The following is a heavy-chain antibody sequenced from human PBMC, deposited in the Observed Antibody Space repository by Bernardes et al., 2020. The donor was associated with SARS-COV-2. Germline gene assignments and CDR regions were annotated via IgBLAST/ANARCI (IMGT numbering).Heavy chain of an antibody. CDR2: ISYDGSNK. CDR3: ARDSAVADAFDI. Sequence: GGSLRLSCAASGFTLSNYPMSWVRQAPGKGLEWVAVISYDGSNKYYADSVKGRFTISRDNSKNTLYLQMNSLRAEDTAVYYCARDSAVADAFDIWGQGTMVTVSS. V-gene: IGHV3-30*03. D-gene: IGHD2-15*01. CDR1: GFTLSNYP. J-gene: IGHJ3*02.